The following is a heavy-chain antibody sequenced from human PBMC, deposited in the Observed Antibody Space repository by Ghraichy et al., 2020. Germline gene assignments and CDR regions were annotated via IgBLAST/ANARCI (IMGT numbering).Heavy chain of an antibody. CDR1: GFTFSNYG. CDR2: ISYDGSNQ. CDR3: AKSTIGREGLSIEGY. D-gene: IGHD3-3*01. J-gene: IGHJ4*02. V-gene: IGHV3-30*18. Sequence: GGSLRLSCAASGFTFSNYGMHWVCQAPGKGLEWVAIISYDGSNQYYADSVKGRFTISRDNSKNTLYLQMNNLRPEDTAVYYCAKSTIGREGLSIEGYWGQGTLVTVSS.